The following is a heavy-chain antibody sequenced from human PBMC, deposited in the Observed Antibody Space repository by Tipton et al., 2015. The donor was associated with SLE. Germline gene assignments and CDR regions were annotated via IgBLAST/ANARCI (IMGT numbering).Heavy chain of an antibody. V-gene: IGHV4-59*01. CDR1: GFTFSSYE. D-gene: IGHD7-27*01. CDR3: ARESNWGEDY. CDR2: IYYIGST. Sequence: LRLSCAASGFTFSSYEMNWIRQPPGKGLEWIGSIYYIGSTYYNPSLKSRVTISVDTSKNQFSLKLSSVTAADTAVYYCARESNWGEDYWGQGTLVTVSS. J-gene: IGHJ4*02.